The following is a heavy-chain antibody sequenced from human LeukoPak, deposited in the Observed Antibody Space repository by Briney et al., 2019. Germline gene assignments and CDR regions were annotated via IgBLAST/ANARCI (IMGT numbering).Heavy chain of an antibody. CDR3: ARLYYYGSGGDY. J-gene: IGHJ4*02. CDR2: IYYSGST. CDR1: GGSISSHY. D-gene: IGHD3-10*01. Sequence: SETLSLTCTVSGGSISSHYWSWIRQPPGKGLEWIGYIYYSGSTNYNPSLKGRVTISVDTSKNQFSLKLSSVIAADTAVYYCARLYYYGSGGDYWGQGTLVTVSS. V-gene: IGHV4-59*11.